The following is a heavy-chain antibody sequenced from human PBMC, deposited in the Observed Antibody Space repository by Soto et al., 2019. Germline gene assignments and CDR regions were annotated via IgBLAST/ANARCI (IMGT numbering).Heavy chain of an antibody. V-gene: IGHV4-34*01. Sequence: QMHLQQRGAGLLKPSETLSLTCAVDGGSLSDYFWSWIRQPPGKGLEWIGEISHTGSTNYNPSLESRLTVSLDTSKNHFSLNLTSVTAADTAVYYCARGRYCSGGICYPQMFVHWGQGTLVTVSS. CDR1: GGSLSDYF. CDR3: ARGRYCSGGICYPQMFVH. J-gene: IGHJ4*02. D-gene: IGHD2-15*01. CDR2: ISHTGST.